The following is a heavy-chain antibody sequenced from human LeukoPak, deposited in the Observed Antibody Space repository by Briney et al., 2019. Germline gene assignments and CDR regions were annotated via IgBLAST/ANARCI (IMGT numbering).Heavy chain of an antibody. D-gene: IGHD2-2*01. CDR3: ARAMDC. CDR1: GFTFGKYW. V-gene: IGHV3-7*03. J-gene: IGHJ4*02. CDR2: IKQDGSKK. Sequence: GGSLRLSCVASGFTFGKYWMSWVRQAPGKGLEWVANIKQDGSKKNYVDSVKGRFTISRDNAKNSLFLQMNSLRAEDTAVYYCARAMDCWGQGTLVTVSS.